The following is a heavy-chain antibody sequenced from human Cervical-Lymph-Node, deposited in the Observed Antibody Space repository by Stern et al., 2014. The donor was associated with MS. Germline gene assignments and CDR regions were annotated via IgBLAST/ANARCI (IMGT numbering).Heavy chain of an antibody. CDR2: LHASGAT. J-gene: IGHJ4*02. CDR3: ARGHWELLGNNYFDS. D-gene: IGHD1-26*01. Sequence: VQLVQSGPGLVKPSQTLSLTCTVSGASISSGTSYWSWIRQPAGGGLEWIGRLHASGATYYNPSLKSSVTISGDTSKNQFSLNLNSVTAADTAVYYCARGHWELLGNNYFDSWGQGTLVTVSS. V-gene: IGHV4-61*02. CDR1: GASISSGTSY.